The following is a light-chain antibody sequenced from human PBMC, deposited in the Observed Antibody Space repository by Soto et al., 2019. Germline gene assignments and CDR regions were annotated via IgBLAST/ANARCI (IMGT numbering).Light chain of an antibody. CDR1: QSLVDSDGNTH. Sequence: DVVMTQSPLFLPVTLGQPASVSCRSSQSLVDSDGNTHLSWYQQRPGQSPRRLIYKVSNRDSRVPDRFSGSGSGTDFTLKISRVEAEDVGVYYCLQGTQWPRTFGQGTKVDI. J-gene: IGKJ1*01. CDR2: KVS. CDR3: LQGTQWPRT. V-gene: IGKV2-30*01.